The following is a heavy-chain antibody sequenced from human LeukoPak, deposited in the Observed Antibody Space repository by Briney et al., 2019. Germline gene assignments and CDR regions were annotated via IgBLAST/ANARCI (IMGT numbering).Heavy chain of an antibody. CDR2: IKQDGSEK. Sequence: GGSLRLSCAASGFTFSSYWMSWVRQAPGKGLEWVANIKQDGSEKYYVDSVKGRFTISRDNAKNSLYLQMNSLRAEDTAVYYCARMPGLGEYYYDSSGYFWGQGILVTVSS. V-gene: IGHV3-7*01. CDR3: ARMPGLGEYYYDSSGYF. J-gene: IGHJ4*02. D-gene: IGHD3-22*01. CDR1: GFTFSSYW.